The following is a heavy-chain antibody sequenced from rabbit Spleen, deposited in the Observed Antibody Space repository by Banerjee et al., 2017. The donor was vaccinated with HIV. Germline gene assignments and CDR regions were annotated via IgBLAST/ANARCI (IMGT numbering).Heavy chain of an antibody. CDR2: IAGGSSGST. CDR1: GFSFNSGND. J-gene: IGHJ4*01. Sequence: QSLEETGGGLVKPGASLTLTCKASGFSFNSGNDMCWVRRAPGKGLEWIACIAGGSSGSTYSATWAKGRFTISKTSSTTVTLQMTSLTAADTATYFCARDLAGVIGWNLNLWGPGTLVTVS. CDR3: ARDLAGVIGWNLNL. V-gene: IGHV1S40*01. D-gene: IGHD4-1*01.